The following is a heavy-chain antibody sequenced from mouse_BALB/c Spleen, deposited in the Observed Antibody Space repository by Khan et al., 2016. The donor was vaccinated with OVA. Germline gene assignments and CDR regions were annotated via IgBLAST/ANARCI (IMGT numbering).Heavy chain of an antibody. J-gene: IGHJ2*01. CDR1: GYTFTNYW. Sequence: QVQLQQSGAELVRPGASVNLSCKASGYTFTNYWINWVKQRPGQGLDWIGNIYPSDSSNNYNQKFKDKATLTVDKSSSTAYMQLSSPTSEDSAVYYCTRGDPGNFDYWGQGTTLTVSS. D-gene: IGHD2-13*01. CDR3: TRGDPGNFDY. V-gene: IGHV1-69*02. CDR2: IYPSDSSN.